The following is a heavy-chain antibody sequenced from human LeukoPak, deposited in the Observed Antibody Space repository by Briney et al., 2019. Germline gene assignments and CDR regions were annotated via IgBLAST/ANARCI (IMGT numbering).Heavy chain of an antibody. Sequence: SETLSLTCAVYGGSFSGYYWSWIRQPPGKGLEWIGEINHSGSTNYNPSLKSRVTISVDTSKNQFSLKLSSVTAADTAVYYCARVRIRITIFGVVIPYYFDYWGQGTLVTVSS. V-gene: IGHV4-34*01. CDR2: INHSGST. D-gene: IGHD3-3*01. J-gene: IGHJ4*02. CDR3: ARVRIRITIFGVVIPYYFDY. CDR1: GGSFSGYY.